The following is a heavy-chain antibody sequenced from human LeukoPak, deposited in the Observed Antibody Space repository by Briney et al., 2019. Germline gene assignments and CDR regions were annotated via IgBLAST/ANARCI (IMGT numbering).Heavy chain of an antibody. J-gene: IGHJ6*02. CDR1: GYTFTGYY. CDR3: ARVRISSLFFGYYGMDV. D-gene: IGHD3-3*01. Sequence: GASVKVSCKASGYTFTGYYMHWVRQAPGQGLEWMGWINPNSGGTNYAQKFQGRVTMTRDTSISTAYMELSRLRSDDTAVYYCARVRISSLFFGYYGMDVWGQGTTVTVSS. CDR2: INPNSGGT. V-gene: IGHV1-2*02.